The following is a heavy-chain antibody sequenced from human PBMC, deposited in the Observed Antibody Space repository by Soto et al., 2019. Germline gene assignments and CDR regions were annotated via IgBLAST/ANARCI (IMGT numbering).Heavy chain of an antibody. CDR2: TNGDGSST. Sequence: EVPLVESGGGLVQPGGSLRLSCAASGFTFSRYWMHWVRQPPGKGLVWVSRTNGDGSSTNYADSVKGRFTISRDNAKNTLYLQMNSLRAEDTAVYYCARDDNPDYWGQGTLVTVSS. J-gene: IGHJ4*02. CDR1: GFTFSRYW. CDR3: ARDDNPDY. D-gene: IGHD1-20*01. V-gene: IGHV3-74*01.